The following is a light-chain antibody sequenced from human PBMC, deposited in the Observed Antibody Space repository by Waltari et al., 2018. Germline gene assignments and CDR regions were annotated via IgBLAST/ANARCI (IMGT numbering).Light chain of an antibody. J-gene: IGKJ2*01. Sequence: DVVMTQSPLSLPVTLGQPASISCRSSQGLVFSDGNTYLHWFQQRPGQSPRRLIYKVSNRDSGVPDRFSGGGSGTDFTLTSSRVEPEDVGVYYCMQSTQWPYTFGQGTKLEIK. CDR3: MQSTQWPYT. CDR2: KVS. CDR1: QGLVFSDGNTY. V-gene: IGKV2-30*01.